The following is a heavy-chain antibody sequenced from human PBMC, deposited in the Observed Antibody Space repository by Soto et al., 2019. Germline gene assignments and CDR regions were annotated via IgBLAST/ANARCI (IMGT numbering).Heavy chain of an antibody. CDR2: IYYSGST. D-gene: IGHD5-18*01. CDR1: GGSMRRSGYY. V-gene: IGHV4-39*01. J-gene: IGHJ4*02. CDR3: AVQNTRGYSTSEERGDY. Sequence: PSETLSLTCTVSGGSMRRSGYYWGWFRQPPGKGLEYIASIYYSGSTYYSPSLKSRLTLSVDTSSNQFSLKITSVTAADTAMYYCAVQNTRGYSTSEERGDYWGQGNLVPVSS.